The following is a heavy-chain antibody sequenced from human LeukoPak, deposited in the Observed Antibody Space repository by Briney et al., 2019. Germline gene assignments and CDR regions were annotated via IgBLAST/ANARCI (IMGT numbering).Heavy chain of an antibody. D-gene: IGHD6-19*01. CDR1: GFTFSSYA. J-gene: IGHJ4*02. Sequence: GGSLRLSCAASGFTFSSYAMSWVRQAPGKGLEWVSAISGSGGSTYYADSVKGRFTISRDNSKNTLYLQMNSLRAEDTAVYYCAKFSLGPPTIASGWPTDYWGQGTLVTVSS. V-gene: IGHV3-23*01. CDR2: ISGSGGST. CDR3: AKFSLGPPTIASGWPTDY.